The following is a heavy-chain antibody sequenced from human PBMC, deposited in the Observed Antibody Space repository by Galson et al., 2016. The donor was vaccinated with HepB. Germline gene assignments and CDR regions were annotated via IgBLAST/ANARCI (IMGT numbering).Heavy chain of an antibody. Sequence: SLRLSCAASGFTFRSYGLQWVRQAPGKGPEWLAIITYHGRNQFYADSVKGRFTISRDDSRNSVYLQMDSLREEDTAVYYCGKWDWNDPADWDQGTLVSVSS. V-gene: IGHV3-30*03. CDR1: GFTFRSYG. CDR2: ITYHGRNQ. CDR3: GKWDWNDPAD. J-gene: IGHJ4*02. D-gene: IGHD1-1*01.